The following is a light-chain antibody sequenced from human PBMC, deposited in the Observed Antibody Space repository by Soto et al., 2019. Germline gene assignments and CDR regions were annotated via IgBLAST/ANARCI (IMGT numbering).Light chain of an antibody. CDR3: RPLTSSPTLYV. V-gene: IGLV2-14*01. CDR1: GSDVGGYNY. Sequence: QSVLTQPASVSGSPGQSITISCTGTGSDVGGYNYVSWYQHHPGKAPKLMIYDVSNRPSGVSDRFSGSKSGNTASLTISGPQAEDEADYYCRPLTSSPTLYVFGTGTKLTVL. CDR2: DVS. J-gene: IGLJ1*01.